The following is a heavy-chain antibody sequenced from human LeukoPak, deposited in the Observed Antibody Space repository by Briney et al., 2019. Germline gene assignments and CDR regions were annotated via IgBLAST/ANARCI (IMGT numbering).Heavy chain of an antibody. Sequence: GGSLRLSCEASGFTFSSYSMNWVRQAPGKGLEWVSSISSSSSYIYYADSVKGRFTISRDNAKNSLYLQMNSLRAEDTAVYYCARIIGYYYMDVWGKGTTVTISS. D-gene: IGHD3-16*02. CDR1: GFTFSSYS. V-gene: IGHV3-21*01. J-gene: IGHJ6*03. CDR2: ISSSSSYI. CDR3: ARIIGYYYMDV.